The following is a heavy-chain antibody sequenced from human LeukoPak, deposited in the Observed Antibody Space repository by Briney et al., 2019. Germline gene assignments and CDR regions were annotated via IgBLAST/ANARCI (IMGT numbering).Heavy chain of an antibody. CDR3: ARESGYYSYYFDY. Sequence: GGSLRLSCAASGFTVSSNYMSWVRQAPGKGLEWVAVIWYDGSNKYYADSVKGRFTISRDNTKNTLYLQMNSLRAEDTAVYYCARESGYYSYYFDYWGQGTLVTVSS. CDR1: GFTVSSNY. V-gene: IGHV3-33*08. J-gene: IGHJ4*02. D-gene: IGHD3-22*01. CDR2: IWYDGSNK.